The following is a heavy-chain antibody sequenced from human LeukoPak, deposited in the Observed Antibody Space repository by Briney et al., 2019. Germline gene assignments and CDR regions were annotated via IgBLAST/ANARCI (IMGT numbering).Heavy chain of an antibody. Sequence: PSQTLSLTCAISGDSVSRDNAAWNWVTQSPSRGLEWLGRTYYRSKWYNDYAVSVKSRITINPDTSKNQFSLRLNSVTPEDTAVYYCARDRGGSSWYYFDNWGQGSLVTVSS. J-gene: IGHJ4*02. CDR1: GDSVSRDNAA. CDR3: ARDRGGSSWYYFDN. CDR2: TYYRSKWYN. D-gene: IGHD6-13*01. V-gene: IGHV6-1*01.